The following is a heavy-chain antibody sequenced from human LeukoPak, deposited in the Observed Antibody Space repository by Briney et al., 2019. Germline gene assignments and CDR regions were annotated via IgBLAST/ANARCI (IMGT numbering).Heavy chain of an antibody. D-gene: IGHD3-9*01. V-gene: IGHV1-2*02. J-gene: IGHJ5*02. CDR3: ARNFDMKGFDP. Sequence: APVKVSCKASGYTFTGYYMNWVRQAPGQGLEWMGWINSDSGFTKYAQKFQGRVTMIRDTSITTVYMDLTRLTSDDTAVYYCARNFDMKGFDPWGQGTLVTVSS. CDR1: GYTFTGYY. CDR2: INSDSGFT.